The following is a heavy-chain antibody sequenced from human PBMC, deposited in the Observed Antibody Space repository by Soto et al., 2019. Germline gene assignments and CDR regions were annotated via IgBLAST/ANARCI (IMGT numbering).Heavy chain of an antibody. J-gene: IGHJ4*02. CDR3: VAPKPDY. V-gene: IGHV3-30-3*01. CDR2: ISYDGSNK. CDR1: GFTLSSYA. Sequence: QVQLVESGGGVVQPGRSLRLSCAASGFTLSSYAMHWVRQAPGKGLEWVALISYDGSNKYYADSVKGRFTISRDNSKNTLFLQRISLRAEDTAVYYCVAPKPDYWGQGTLVTVSS.